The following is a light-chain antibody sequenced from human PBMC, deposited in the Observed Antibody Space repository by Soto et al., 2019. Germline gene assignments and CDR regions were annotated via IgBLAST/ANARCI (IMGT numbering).Light chain of an antibody. CDR1: SSRFGSNT. J-gene: IGLJ2*01. V-gene: IGLV1-44*01. CDR2: NNN. Sequence: QSALTQPPSASGTPGQRVTISCPGSSSRFGSNTVNWYQQLPGTAPKLLMYNNNQRPSGVPDRFSGSKSGTSASLAISGLQSEDEADYYCAAWDDSLNGVFFGGGTKLTVL. CDR3: AAWDDSLNGVF.